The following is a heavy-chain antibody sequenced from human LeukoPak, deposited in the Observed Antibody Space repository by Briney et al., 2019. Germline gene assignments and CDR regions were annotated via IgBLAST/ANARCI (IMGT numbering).Heavy chain of an antibody. Sequence: GGSLRLSCAVSGFTFSSYSMNWVRQAPGKGLEWVSYIGSSVSTRYYADSVKGRFTISRDNGKHSLYLQMNSLRAEDTAVYYCASPRVWFGELGDWFDPWGQGTLVTVSS. V-gene: IGHV3-48*01. CDR3: ASPRVWFGELGDWFDP. CDR1: GFTFSSYS. J-gene: IGHJ5*02. CDR2: IGSSVSTR. D-gene: IGHD3-10*01.